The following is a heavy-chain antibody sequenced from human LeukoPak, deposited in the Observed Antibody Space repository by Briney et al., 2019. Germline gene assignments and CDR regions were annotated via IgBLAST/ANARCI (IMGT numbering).Heavy chain of an antibody. J-gene: IGHJ6*03. CDR1: GGTFSSYA. Sequence: SVKVSCKASGGTFSSYAISWVRQAPGQGLEWLGRIIPIFGTANYAQKFQGRVTITTDESTSTAYMELSSLRSEDTAVYYCASRRYYDFWSGYYPRYYYYMDVWGKGTTVTVSS. V-gene: IGHV1-69*05. CDR2: IIPIFGTA. CDR3: ASRRYYDFWSGYYPRYYYYMDV. D-gene: IGHD3-3*01.